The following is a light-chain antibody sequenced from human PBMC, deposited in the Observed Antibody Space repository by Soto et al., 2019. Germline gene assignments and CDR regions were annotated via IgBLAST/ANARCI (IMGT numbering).Light chain of an antibody. Sequence: DIQMTQSPSSLSASVGDVVTITCRASQSISSYLNWYQQKPGKAPNLLIYTGSSLQSGVPSRFSGSGSGTDFTLTINSLQPEDFATYYCQQAASFPITFGQGTRLEIK. CDR3: QQAASFPIT. CDR1: QSISSY. V-gene: IGKV1-39*01. CDR2: TGS. J-gene: IGKJ5*01.